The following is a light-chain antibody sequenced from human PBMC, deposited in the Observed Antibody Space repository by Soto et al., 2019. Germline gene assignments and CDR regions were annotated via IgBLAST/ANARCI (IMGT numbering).Light chain of an antibody. Sequence: EIVLTQSPATLSLSPGERATLSCRASRSINNYLAWYQQKPAQAPRLLFYDASNSATAIPARFNGSGSGTEFALTLTTLEPDDFAVDYCQQRSNWPPGITFGQGTKLEIK. J-gene: IGKJ2*01. CDR3: QQRSNWPPGIT. V-gene: IGKV3-11*01. CDR2: DAS. CDR1: RSINNY.